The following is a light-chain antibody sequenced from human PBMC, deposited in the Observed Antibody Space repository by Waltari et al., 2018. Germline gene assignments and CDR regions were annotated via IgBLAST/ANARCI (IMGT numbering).Light chain of an antibody. J-gene: IGLJ3*02. V-gene: IGLV3-21*02. CDR2: DDS. Sequence: SYVLTQPPSVSVAPGQTARITCGGNNIGSKSVHWYQQKPGQAPVLVVYDDSDRPAGIPGRFSGSHSGNTATLTISRVEAGDEADDDCQVWDSSSDHWVFGGGTKLTVL. CDR3: QVWDSSSDHWV. CDR1: NIGSKS.